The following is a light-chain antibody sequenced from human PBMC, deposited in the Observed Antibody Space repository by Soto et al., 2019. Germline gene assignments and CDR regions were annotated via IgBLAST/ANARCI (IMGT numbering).Light chain of an antibody. CDR2: AAT. Sequence: QSALTQPASASGSPGQSITISGNGTTADGGNSKFVSWYQQDPGKAPKLILYAATKRPAGISNRFSGSQSGHTASLTISGLQAADEAEYCCCSYVCGSFTHSVFGIGTKVIGL. J-gene: IGLJ1*01. CDR1: TADGGNSKF. V-gene: IGLV2-23*01. CDR3: CSYVCGSFTHSV.